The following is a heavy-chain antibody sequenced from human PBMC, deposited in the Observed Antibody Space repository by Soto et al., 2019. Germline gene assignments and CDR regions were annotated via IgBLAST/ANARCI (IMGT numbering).Heavy chain of an antibody. CDR1: GFTFSSYA. V-gene: IGHV3-30*04. CDR2: ISYDGSNK. Sequence: GGSLRLSCAASGFTFSSYAIHWVRQAPGKGLELVAVISYDGSNKYYADTVTGRFTISRDNSNNTRYLQMNSLRGEDTDVHYCARAVGMTTVTTSDYWGQGTLVTVSS. D-gene: IGHD4-17*01. J-gene: IGHJ4*02. CDR3: ARAVGMTTVTTSDY.